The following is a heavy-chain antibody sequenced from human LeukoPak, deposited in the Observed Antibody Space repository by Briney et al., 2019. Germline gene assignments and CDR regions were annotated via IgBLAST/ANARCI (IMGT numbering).Heavy chain of an antibody. D-gene: IGHD6-19*01. CDR3: NTGGSAWYF. Sequence: KPGGSLRLSCAAFGFTFNNAWMSWVRQAPGKGLEWVARIKSKTDGGATDYAAPVKGRFTISRDDSKDTLYLQMNSLKTEDTAVYYCNTGGSAWYFGGQGTLVTVSS. J-gene: IGHJ4*02. V-gene: IGHV3-15*01. CDR2: IKSKTDGGAT. CDR1: GFTFNNAW.